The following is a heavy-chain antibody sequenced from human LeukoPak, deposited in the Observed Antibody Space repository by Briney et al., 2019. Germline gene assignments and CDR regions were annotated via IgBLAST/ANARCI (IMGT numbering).Heavy chain of an antibody. D-gene: IGHD3-22*01. J-gene: IGHJ4*02. CDR3: ASGGYYDSSGPVDY. V-gene: IGHV5-51*01. CDR2: IYPGDSDT. Sequence: GESLKISCQGSGYSFSSYWIGWVRQMPGRGLEWMGIIYPGDSDTRYRPSFQGQVTISADKSISTAYLQWSSLKASDTAMYYCASGGYYDSSGPVDYWGQGTLVTVSS. CDR1: GYSFSSYW.